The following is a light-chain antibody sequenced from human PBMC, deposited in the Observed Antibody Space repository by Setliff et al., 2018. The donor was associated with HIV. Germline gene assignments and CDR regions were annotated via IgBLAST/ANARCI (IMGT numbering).Light chain of an antibody. CDR1: SSDVGTYNY. V-gene: IGLV2-14*01. CDR2: EVS. CDR3: SSYTTRSTVV. J-gene: IGLJ2*01. Sequence: QSVLTQPASVSGSPGQSITISCTGTSSDVGTYNYVSWYQQHPGKAPKLMIYEVSHRPSGVSNRFSGSKSGDTASLTIFGLQAEDEADYYCSSYTTRSTVVFGGGT.